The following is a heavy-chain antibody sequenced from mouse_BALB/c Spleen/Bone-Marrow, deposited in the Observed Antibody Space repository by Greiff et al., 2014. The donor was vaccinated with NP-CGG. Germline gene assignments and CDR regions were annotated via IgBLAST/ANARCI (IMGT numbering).Heavy chain of an antibody. V-gene: IGHV2-9*02. CDR2: IRAGRST. Sequence: QVQLKESGPGLVAPSQILSITCTVSGFSFTNHSIHWVRQPPGKGLEWLGGIRAGRSTNYNSALMSGLSIRKDNSKSQVFLKMNSLQSDDTAMYYCARARTVIERNTMDYWGQGTSVTVSS. CDR3: ARARTVIERNTMDY. D-gene: IGHD3-3*01. J-gene: IGHJ4*01. CDR1: GFSFTNHS.